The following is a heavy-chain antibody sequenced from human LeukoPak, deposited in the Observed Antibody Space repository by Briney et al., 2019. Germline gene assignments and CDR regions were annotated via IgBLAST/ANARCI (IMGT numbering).Heavy chain of an antibody. CDR1: GFTFSSFA. Sequence: GGSLRLSCAASGFTFSSFAMSWVRQAPGKGLEWVSGISGSGGTTYSAASVEGRFTISRDNSKNPLFLQMNSLRAEDTAVYYCAKSKVGAPDYFDYWGQGTLVTVSS. CDR2: ISGSGGTT. V-gene: IGHV3-23*01. CDR3: AKSKVGAPDYFDY. D-gene: IGHD1-26*01. J-gene: IGHJ4*02.